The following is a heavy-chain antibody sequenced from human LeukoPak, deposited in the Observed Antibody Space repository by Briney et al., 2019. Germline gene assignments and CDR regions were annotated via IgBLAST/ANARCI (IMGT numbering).Heavy chain of an antibody. J-gene: IGHJ5*02. Sequence: SETLSLTCSISGVSINDHKWVWIRQSAGRGLEWIGHIYISGTTDYNPSLRGRVTLSLDMSKNSFSLRLKSVTAADTAIYYCAREYDFWTGTDFSRGWLDPWGQGILVTVSS. CDR2: IYISGTT. CDR3: AREYDFWTGTDFSRGWLDP. D-gene: IGHD3-3*01. CDR1: GVSINDHK. V-gene: IGHV4-4*07.